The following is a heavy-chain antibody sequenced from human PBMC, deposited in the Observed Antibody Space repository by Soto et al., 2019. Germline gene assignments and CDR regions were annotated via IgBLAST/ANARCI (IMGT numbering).Heavy chain of an antibody. CDR3: ARDKVGVRGVIAGWFDP. CDR1: GFTFSSYG. Sequence: QVQLVESGGGVVQPGRSLRLSCAASGFTFSSYGMHWVRQAPGKGLEWVAVIWYDGSNKYYADSVKGRFTISRDNSKNTLYLQMNSLRAEDTAVYYCARDKVGVRGVIAGWFDPWGQGTLVTVSS. V-gene: IGHV3-33*01. D-gene: IGHD3-10*01. J-gene: IGHJ5*02. CDR2: IWYDGSNK.